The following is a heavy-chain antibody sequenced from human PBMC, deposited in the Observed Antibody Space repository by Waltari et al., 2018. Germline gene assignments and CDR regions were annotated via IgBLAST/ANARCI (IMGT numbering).Heavy chain of an antibody. D-gene: IGHD4-17*01. J-gene: IGHJ1*01. CDR2: IIPIFVTA. V-gene: IGHV1-69*13. CDR1: GGTFSSYA. Sequence: QVQLVQSGAEVKKPGSSVKFSCKASGGTFSSYAISWVRQAPGQGLEWMGGIIPIFVTANYAQKCQGRVTITADESTSTAYMELSSLRSEDTAVYYCARVEEAVTTYVGYFQHWGQGTLVTVSS. CDR3: ARVEEAVTTYVGYFQH.